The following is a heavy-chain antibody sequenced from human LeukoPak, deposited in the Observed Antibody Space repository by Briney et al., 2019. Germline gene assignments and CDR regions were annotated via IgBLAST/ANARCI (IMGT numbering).Heavy chain of an antibody. CDR3: ARDRYFGRRYGNWFDP. V-gene: IGHV3-48*03. J-gene: IGHJ5*02. D-gene: IGHD4-17*01. Sequence: QTGGSLRLSCAASGFAFSVYEMYWVRQAPGKGLEWISYISGSGSTTYYAESVKDRFTVSRDNARNSLFLQMDSLRPEDTAVYYCARDRYFGRRYGNWFDPWGQGTLVTVSS. CDR2: ISGSGSTT. CDR1: GFAFSVYE.